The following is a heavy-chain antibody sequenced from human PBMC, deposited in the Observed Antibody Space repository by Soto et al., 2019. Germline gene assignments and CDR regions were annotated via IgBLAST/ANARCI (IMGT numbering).Heavy chain of an antibody. V-gene: IGHV1-2*04. D-gene: IGHD6-13*01. CDR1: GYTFTGYC. CDR3: ARDYGSSFDY. Sequence: GASGKVSCKASGYTFTGYCMHWVRQAPGQGLEWMGWINPNSGGTNYAQKFQGWVTMTRDTSISTAYMELSRLRSDDTAVYYCARDYGSSFDYWGQATLVTVSS. J-gene: IGHJ4*02. CDR2: INPNSGGT.